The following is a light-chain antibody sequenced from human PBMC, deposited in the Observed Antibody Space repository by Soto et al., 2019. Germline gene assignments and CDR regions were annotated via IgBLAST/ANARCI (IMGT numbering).Light chain of an antibody. CDR2: SHD. CDR3: AAWDDGLNGVV. J-gene: IGLJ2*01. V-gene: IGLV1-44*01. Sequence: QSVLTQPTSASGTPGQRVTISCSGSSSNIGSNTVNWYQQLPGTAPKLLIYSHDQRPSGVPDRFSGSKSGTSASLAISGLQSEDEADYYCAAWDDGLNGVVFGGGTKLTVL. CDR1: SSNIGSNT.